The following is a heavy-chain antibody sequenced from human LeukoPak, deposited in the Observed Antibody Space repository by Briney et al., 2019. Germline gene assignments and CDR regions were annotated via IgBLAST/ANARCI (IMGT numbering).Heavy chain of an antibody. J-gene: IGHJ4*02. V-gene: IGHV3-23*01. CDR1: GFTFSSYA. D-gene: IGHD6-13*01. CDR3: AKETSSPFDY. CDR2: ISNSGGST. Sequence: GPSLRLACAAAGFTFSSYAMNSARQPPGNGLECVSGISNSGGSTYDADSVKCPFTISRDNSKITLYLQMNSLRAEDTAVYYYAKETSSPFDYWGQGTLVTVSS.